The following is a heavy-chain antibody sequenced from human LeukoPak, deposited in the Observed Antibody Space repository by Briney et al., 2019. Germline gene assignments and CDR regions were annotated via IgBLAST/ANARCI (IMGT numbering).Heavy chain of an antibody. CDR1: GYTFTSYD. V-gene: IGHV1-2*02. CDR2: INPNSGGT. CDR3: ARGGGSYYYYMDV. J-gene: IGHJ6*03. Sequence: ASVKVSCKASGYTFTSYDINWVRQAPGQGLEWMGWINPNSGGTNYAQKFQGRVTMTRDTSISTAYMELSRLRSDDTAVYYCARGGGSYYYYMDVWGKGTTVTVSS. D-gene: IGHD1-14*01.